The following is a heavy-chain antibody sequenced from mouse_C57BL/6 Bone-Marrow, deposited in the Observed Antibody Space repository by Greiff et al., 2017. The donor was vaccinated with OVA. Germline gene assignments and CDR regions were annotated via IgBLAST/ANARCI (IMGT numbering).Heavy chain of an antibody. CDR3: ARRRGYYDPYYFDY. V-gene: IGHV1-81*01. J-gene: IGHJ2*01. Sequence: QVQLQQSGAELARPGASVKLSCKASGYTFTSYGISWVKQRTGQGLEWIGEIYPRSGNTYYNEKFKGKATLTADKSSSTAYMELRSLTSEDSAVYYCARRRGYYDPYYFDYWGQGTTLTVSS. CDR1: GYTFTSYG. CDR2: IYPRSGNT. D-gene: IGHD2-4*01.